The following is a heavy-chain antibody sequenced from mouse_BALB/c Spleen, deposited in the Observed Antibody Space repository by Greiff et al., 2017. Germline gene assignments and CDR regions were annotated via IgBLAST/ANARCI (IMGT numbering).Heavy chain of an antibody. V-gene: IGHV3-8*02. J-gene: IGHJ2*01. Sequence: EVQLVESGPSLVKPSQTLSLTCSVTGDSITSGYWNWIRKFPGNKLEYMGYISYSGSTYYNPSLKSRISITRDTSKNQYYLQLNSVTTEDTATYYCATGYGNYVGYFDYWGQGTTLTVSS. D-gene: IGHD2-1*01. CDR2: ISYSGST. CDR1: GDSITSGY. CDR3: ATGYGNYVGYFDY.